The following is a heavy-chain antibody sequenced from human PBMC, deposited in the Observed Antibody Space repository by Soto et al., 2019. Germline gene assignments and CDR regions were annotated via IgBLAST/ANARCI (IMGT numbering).Heavy chain of an antibody. CDR2: IIPIFGTA. Sequence: QVQLVQSGDEVKKPGSSVKVACQASGGAFSTYAISWVRQAPGQGLEWTGGIIPIFGTANYAKKFQGRVTITADESTSTFYMELSSLRSEETVVYYCARSVDSSGYYNYWGQETLVTVSP. D-gene: IGHD3-22*01. J-gene: IGHJ4*02. CDR3: ARSVDSSGYYNY. V-gene: IGHV1-69*01. CDR1: GGAFSTYA.